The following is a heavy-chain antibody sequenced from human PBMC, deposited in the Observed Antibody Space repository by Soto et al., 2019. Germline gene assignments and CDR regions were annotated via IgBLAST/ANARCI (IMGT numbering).Heavy chain of an antibody. V-gene: IGHV4-59*01. CDR3: QYYGSGSYNYYYYYGMDV. D-gene: IGHD3-10*01. J-gene: IGHJ6*02. Sequence: TSETLSLTCTVSGGSISSYYWSWIRQPPGKGLEWIGYIYYSGSTNYNPSLKSRVTISVDTSKNQFSLKLSSVTAADTAVYYCQYYGSGSYNYYYYYGMDVWGQGTTVTVSS. CDR1: GGSISSYY. CDR2: IYYSGST.